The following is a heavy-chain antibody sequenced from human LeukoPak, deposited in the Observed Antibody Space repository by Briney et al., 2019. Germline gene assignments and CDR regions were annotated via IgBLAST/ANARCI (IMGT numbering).Heavy chain of an antibody. Sequence: SVKVSCKASGGTFSSYAISWVRQAPGQGLEWMGRIIPILGIANYAQKFQGRVTITADESTSTAYMELSSLRSEDTAVYYCARGYYGSGSYANNWFDPWGQGTLVTVSS. V-gene: IGHV1-69*04. CDR1: GGTFSSYA. CDR2: IIPILGIA. D-gene: IGHD3-10*01. J-gene: IGHJ5*02. CDR3: ARGYYGSGSYANNWFDP.